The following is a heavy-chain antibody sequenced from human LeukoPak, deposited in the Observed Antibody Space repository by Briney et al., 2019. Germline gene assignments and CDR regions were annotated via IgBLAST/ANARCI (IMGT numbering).Heavy chain of an antibody. D-gene: IGHD6-13*01. V-gene: IGHV4-59*12. J-gene: IGHJ6*02. CDR3: ARVWGSSWSRGYGMDV. Sequence: SETLSLTCTVSGGSISSYYWSWIRQPPGKGLEWIGYIYYSGSTNYNPSLKSRVTMSVDTSKNQFSLKLSSVTAADTAVYYCARVWGSSWSRGYGMDVWGQGTTVTVSS. CDR2: IYYSGST. CDR1: GGSISSYY.